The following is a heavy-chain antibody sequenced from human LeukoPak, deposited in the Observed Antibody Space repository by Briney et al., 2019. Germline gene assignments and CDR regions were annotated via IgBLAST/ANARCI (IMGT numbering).Heavy chain of an antibody. Sequence: GASVKVSCKASGYTFTSYYMHWVRQAPGQGLEWMGIINPSGGSTSYAQKFQGRVTMTRDTSTSTVYMELSSLRSEDTAVYYCARDGYYGSGSGGYFQHWGQGTLVTVSS. CDR1: GYTFTSYY. CDR3: ARDGYYGSGSGGYFQH. CDR2: INPSGGST. V-gene: IGHV1-46*01. J-gene: IGHJ1*01. D-gene: IGHD3-10*01.